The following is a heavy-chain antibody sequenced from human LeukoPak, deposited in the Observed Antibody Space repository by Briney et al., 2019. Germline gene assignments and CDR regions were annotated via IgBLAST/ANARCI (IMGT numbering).Heavy chain of an antibody. CDR3: ASVQAAAGSRTGAFDI. CDR1: GGPISSGGYY. J-gene: IGHJ3*02. V-gene: IGHV4-39*01. D-gene: IGHD6-13*01. Sequence: PSETLSLTCTVSGGPISSGGYYWSRIRQHPGKGLEWIGYIYYSGSTYYNPSLKSRVTISVDTSKNQFSLKLSSVTAADTAVYYCASVQAAAGSRTGAFDIWGQGTMVTVSS. CDR2: IYYSGST.